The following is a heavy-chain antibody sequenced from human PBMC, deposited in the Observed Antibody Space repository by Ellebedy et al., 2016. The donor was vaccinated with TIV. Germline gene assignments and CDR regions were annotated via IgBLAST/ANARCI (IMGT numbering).Heavy chain of an antibody. J-gene: IGHJ4*02. CDR3: ARGVGMYYFDY. D-gene: IGHD1-26*01. V-gene: IGHV4-34*01. CDR1: GGSFSGYY. CDR2: IYYSGST. Sequence: SETLSLTCAVYGGSFSGYYWSWIRQPPGKGLEWIGSIYYSGSTYYNPSLKSRVTISVDTSKNQFSLKLSSVTAADTALYYCARGVGMYYFDYWGQGTLVTVSS.